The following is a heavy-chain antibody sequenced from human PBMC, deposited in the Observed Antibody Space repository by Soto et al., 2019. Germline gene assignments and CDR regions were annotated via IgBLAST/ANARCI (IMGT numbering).Heavy chain of an antibody. Sequence: QVQLQESGPGLVKPSETLSLTCTVSGGSISSYYWSWIRQPPGKGLEWIGYIYYSGSTNYNPSLKSRVTISVDTSKNQFSLKLSSVTAADTAVYYCARERVAAAGTRGNYYYYGMDVWGQGTTVTVSS. CDR3: ARERVAAAGTRGNYYYYGMDV. J-gene: IGHJ6*02. CDR1: GGSISSYY. V-gene: IGHV4-59*01. D-gene: IGHD6-13*01. CDR2: IYYSGST.